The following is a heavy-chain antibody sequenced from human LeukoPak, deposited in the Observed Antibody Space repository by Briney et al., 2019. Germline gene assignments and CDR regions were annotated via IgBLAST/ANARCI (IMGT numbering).Heavy chain of an antibody. V-gene: IGHV3-23*01. Sequence: GGSLRLSCAASGFTFSDYYMSWIRQAPGKGLEWVSAISGSGGSTYYADSVKGRFTISRDNSKNTLYLQMNSLRAEDTAVYYCAKPLYQLDYWGQGTLVTVSS. CDR2: ISGSGGST. D-gene: IGHD2-2*01. CDR3: AKPLYQLDY. CDR1: GFTFSDYY. J-gene: IGHJ4*02.